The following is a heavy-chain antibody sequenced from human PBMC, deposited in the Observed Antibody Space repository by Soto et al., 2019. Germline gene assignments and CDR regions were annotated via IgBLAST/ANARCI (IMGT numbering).Heavy chain of an antibody. J-gene: IGHJ4*02. Sequence: ASVKVSCKASGGTFSSYTISWVRQAPGQGLEWMGRIIPILGIANYAQKFQGRVTITADKSTSTAYMELSSLRSEDTAVYYCARQSYDILTGYARSYFDYWGQGTLVTV. V-gene: IGHV1-69*02. D-gene: IGHD3-9*01. CDR2: IIPILGIA. CDR1: GGTFSSYT. CDR3: ARQSYDILTGYARSYFDY.